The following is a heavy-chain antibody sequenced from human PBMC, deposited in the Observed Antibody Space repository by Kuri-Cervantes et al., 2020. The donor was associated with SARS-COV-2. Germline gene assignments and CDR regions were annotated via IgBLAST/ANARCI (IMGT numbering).Heavy chain of an antibody. CDR2: ISYDGSDK. CDR3: TTSGLGYSSSWYAFDY. V-gene: IGHV3-30*01. D-gene: IGHD6-13*01. J-gene: IGHJ4*02. CDR1: GFTFSNYA. Sequence: GESLKISCAASGFTFSNYAIHWVRQAPGKGLEWVALISYDGSDKNYADSVKGRFTISRDNSKNTLYLQMNSLRAEDTAVYYCTTSGLGYSSSWYAFDYWGQGNLVTVSS.